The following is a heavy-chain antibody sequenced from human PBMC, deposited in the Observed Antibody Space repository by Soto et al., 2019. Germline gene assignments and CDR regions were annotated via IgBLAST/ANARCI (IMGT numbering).Heavy chain of an antibody. Sequence: QVQLVQSGAEVKKPGSSAKVSCKASGGTFSSYSINWVRQAPGHGLEWMGEIIPSFGTANYAQKFQGRVTITADESTSTAYIELSSLRSEDTAVYYCARDGGRHSGGIDYWGQGTLVTVSS. CDR3: ARDGGRHSGGIDY. D-gene: IGHD1-26*01. CDR2: IIPSFGTA. J-gene: IGHJ4*02. V-gene: IGHV1-69*01. CDR1: GGTFSSYS.